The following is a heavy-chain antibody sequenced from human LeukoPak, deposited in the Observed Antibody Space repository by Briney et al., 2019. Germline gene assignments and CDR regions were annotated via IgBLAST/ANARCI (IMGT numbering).Heavy chain of an antibody. D-gene: IGHD3-10*01. CDR1: GFTFSSFA. CDR3: ARDPSRFGEYGYFDY. Sequence: RSLRLSCAASGFTFSSFAMHWVRQTPGKGLEWVAGMSYNGNDKYYEDSLKGRFTISRDNSKNTLYLQMNSLRAEDTAVYYCARDPSRFGEYGYFDYWGQGGLVTVSS. V-gene: IGHV3-30*04. J-gene: IGHJ4*02. CDR2: MSYNGNDK.